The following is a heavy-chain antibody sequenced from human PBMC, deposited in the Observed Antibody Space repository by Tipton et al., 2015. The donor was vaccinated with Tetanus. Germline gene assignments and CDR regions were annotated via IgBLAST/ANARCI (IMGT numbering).Heavy chain of an antibody. Sequence: VQLVQSGAEVKKPGASVKVSCKASGYSFTRYGMHWLRQTPGQRLEWMGRMNAGNGKTTYSQKFQGRVTFTRDTSASTVYLELSSLRSEDTSFYYCARDAGDVLTTITANYFHSWGQGTLVTVSS. V-gene: IGHV1-3*01. D-gene: IGHD1-14*01. CDR2: MNAGNGKT. CDR3: ARDAGDVLTTITANYFHS. J-gene: IGHJ4*02. CDR1: GYSFTRYG.